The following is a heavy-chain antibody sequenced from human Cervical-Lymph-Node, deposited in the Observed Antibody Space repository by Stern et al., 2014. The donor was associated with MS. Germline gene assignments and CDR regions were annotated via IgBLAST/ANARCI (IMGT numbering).Heavy chain of an antibody. D-gene: IGHD4-17*01. J-gene: IGHJ4*02. CDR1: GYLFSDHA. V-gene: IGHV7-4-1*01. Sequence: QVQLVQSGSELKKPGASVKVSCKASGYLFSDHALNWVRQAPGQGLEWMGWIHTDTGKPTYAQGFTGRFVFSLDTSGLKAEDTAVYYCARDGNDEETTVTTYWGQGTLITVSS. CDR3: ARDGNDEETTVTTY. CDR2: IHTDTGKP.